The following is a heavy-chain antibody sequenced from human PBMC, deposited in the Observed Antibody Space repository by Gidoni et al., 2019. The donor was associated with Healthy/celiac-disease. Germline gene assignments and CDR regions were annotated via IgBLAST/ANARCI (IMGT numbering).Heavy chain of an antibody. CDR2: ISYDGSNK. CDR3: AKDFSSQQLVGSVDY. J-gene: IGHJ4*02. D-gene: IGHD6-6*01. Sequence: QVQLVESGGGVVQPGRSLRLSCAASGFPFSRYGMHWVRQAPGKGLEWVAVISYDGSNKYYADSVKGRFTISRDNSKNTLYLQMNSLRAEDTAVYYCAKDFSSQQLVGSVDYWGQGTLVTVSS. V-gene: IGHV3-30*18. CDR1: GFPFSRYG.